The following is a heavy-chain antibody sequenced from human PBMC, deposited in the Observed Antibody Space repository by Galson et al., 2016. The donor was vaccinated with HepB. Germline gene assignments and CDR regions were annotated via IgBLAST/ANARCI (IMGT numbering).Heavy chain of an antibody. V-gene: IGHV3-7*03. CDR3: AHAPNLYYFDN. CDR2: IKQDGSER. J-gene: IGHJ4*02. D-gene: IGHD2-2*01. Sequence: LSCAASGFTFSSHWMSWVRQAPGKGLEWAANIKQDGSERYYVDSVKGRFTISRDNAKNSLYLQMNSLRVEDTAVYYCAHAPNLYYFDNWGQGTLVTASS. CDR1: GFTFSSHW.